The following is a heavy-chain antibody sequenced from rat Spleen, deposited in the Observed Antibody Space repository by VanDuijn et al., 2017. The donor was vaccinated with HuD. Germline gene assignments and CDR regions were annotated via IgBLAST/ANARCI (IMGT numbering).Heavy chain of an antibody. CDR3: ARHNSGYDY. D-gene: IGHD4-3*01. CDR2: ISTGGGNT. CDR1: GFTFSSYW. J-gene: IGHJ2*01. Sequence: EVQLVESGGGLVQPGRSLKLSCAASGFTFSSYWMFWIRQAPGEGLEWLSSISTGGGNTYYRDSVKGRFTISRDNAKSTLYLQMDSLRSEDTATYYCARHNSGYDYWGQGVMVTVSS. V-gene: IGHV5-25*01.